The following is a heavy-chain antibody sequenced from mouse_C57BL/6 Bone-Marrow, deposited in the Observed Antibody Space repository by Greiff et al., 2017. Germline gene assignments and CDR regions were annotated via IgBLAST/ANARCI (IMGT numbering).Heavy chain of an antibody. J-gene: IGHJ3*01. Sequence: EVQLMEPGGGLVQPGESLKLSCESYEYDFPSHDMSWVRKTPEKRLELVADINRDGGSTYYPDTMERRFIITRNTTKKTLYLQLSSLRSEDTALYYCARHKGYDYDWFAYWGQGTRVTVSA. CDR3: ARHKGYDYDWFAY. V-gene: IGHV5-2*01. CDR2: INRDGGST. D-gene: IGHD2-4*01. CDR1: EYDFPSHD.